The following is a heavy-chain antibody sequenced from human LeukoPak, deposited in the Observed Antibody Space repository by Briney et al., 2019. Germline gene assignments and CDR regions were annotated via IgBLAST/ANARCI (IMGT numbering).Heavy chain of an antibody. CDR2: SSTLGST. V-gene: IGHV4-4*07. CDR1: GGSINNYY. Sequence: SETLSLTCSVSGGSINNYYWTWIRQPTGKGLEWIWHSSTLGSTNYNPSLKSRVSMSVDTSNYHFSLKLSFVTAADTAIYYCARVAQYLVGASSTAFFEYWGQGTLVTVSS. CDR3: ARVAQYLVGASSTAFFEY. D-gene: IGHD1-26*01. J-gene: IGHJ4*02.